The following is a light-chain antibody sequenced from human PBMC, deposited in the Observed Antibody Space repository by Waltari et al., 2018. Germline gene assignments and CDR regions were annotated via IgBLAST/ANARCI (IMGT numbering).Light chain of an antibody. CDR3: QSYDSSLSGFV. Sequence: QSVLTQPPSVSGAPGQRVTIPCTGSSSNIGAGYDVHWYQQFPGTAPKLLIYGNTNRPSGVPDRISGSKSGTSASLAITGLQADDEADYYCQSYDSSLSGFVFGTGTTVTVL. CDR2: GNT. CDR1: SSNIGAGYD. V-gene: IGLV1-40*01. J-gene: IGLJ1*01.